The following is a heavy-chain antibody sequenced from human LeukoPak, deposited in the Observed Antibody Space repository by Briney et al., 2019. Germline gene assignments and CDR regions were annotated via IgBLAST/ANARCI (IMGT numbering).Heavy chain of an antibody. Sequence: PGGSLSLSCAASGFTFSSYSMNLVRQAPGKRLEWGSSISSSSSYIYYADSVKGRFTISRDNAKNSLYLQMNSLRAEGTAVYYCARVGYSSSSGLDPWGQGTLVTVSS. J-gene: IGHJ5*02. D-gene: IGHD6-13*01. V-gene: IGHV3-21*01. CDR3: ARVGYSSSSGLDP. CDR2: ISSSSSYI. CDR1: GFTFSSYS.